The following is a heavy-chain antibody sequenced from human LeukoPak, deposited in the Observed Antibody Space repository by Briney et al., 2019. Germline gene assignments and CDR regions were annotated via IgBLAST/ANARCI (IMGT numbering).Heavy chain of an antibody. CDR3: ARTNDCGGNPAYLFDY. CDR2: INPSGGST. D-gene: IGHD4-23*01. J-gene: IGHJ4*02. CDR1: GYTFTSYY. Sequence: ASVKVSCKASGYTFTSYYMHWVRQAPGQGLEWMGIINPSGGSTSYAQKFQGRVTMTRDTSTSTVYMELSSLRSEDTAVYYCARTNDCGGNPAYLFDYWGQGTLVTVSS. V-gene: IGHV1-46*01.